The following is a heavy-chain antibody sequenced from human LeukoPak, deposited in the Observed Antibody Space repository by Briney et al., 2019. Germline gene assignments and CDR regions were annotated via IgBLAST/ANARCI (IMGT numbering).Heavy chain of an antibody. D-gene: IGHD3-9*01. J-gene: IGHJ5*02. CDR3: ARDYYDILTGYYFYWFDP. CDR1: GFSFSSYW. V-gene: IGHV3-7*01. Sequence: GGSLRLSCAASGFSFSSYWMSWVRQAPGKGLEWVANIKQDGSEKYYVDSVKGRFTISRDNAKNSLYLQMNSLRAEDTAVYYCARDYYDILTGYYFYWFDPWGQGTLVTVSS. CDR2: IKQDGSEK.